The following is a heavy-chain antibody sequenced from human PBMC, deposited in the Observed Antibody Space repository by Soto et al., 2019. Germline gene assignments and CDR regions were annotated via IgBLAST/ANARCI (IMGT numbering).Heavy chain of an antibody. CDR2: VKPNNGDT. V-gene: IGHV1-8*01. CDR1: GYTFSNYD. J-gene: IGHJ4*02. Sequence: QVQLVQSGAELKKPGASVKVSCKASGYTFSNYDMNWVRQATGQGPEWIGWVKPNNGDTGYAQKFQGRVTLTTDISTTTASTALTSLRSEDTAIYYCAKVSRKGAAIDFDYWGRGTLITVSS. CDR3: AKVSRKGAAIDFDY. D-gene: IGHD3-22*01.